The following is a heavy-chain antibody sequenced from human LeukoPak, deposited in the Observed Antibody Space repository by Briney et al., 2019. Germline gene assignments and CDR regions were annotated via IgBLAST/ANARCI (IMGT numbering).Heavy chain of an antibody. CDR2: INRISSGT. J-gene: IGHJ3*02. D-gene: IGHD1-1*01. CDR1: GYTFNGYY. Sequence: ASVKVSCKASGYTFNGYYKHWVRQAPPPGLEWMGRINRISSGTNEAKKFHGRVIMTRYTSISPAYMELRSWRLDETAVYYCARVRPDMAILENAFDIWGEGGMVTVSP. V-gene: IGHV1-2*06. CDR3: ARVRPDMAILENAFDI.